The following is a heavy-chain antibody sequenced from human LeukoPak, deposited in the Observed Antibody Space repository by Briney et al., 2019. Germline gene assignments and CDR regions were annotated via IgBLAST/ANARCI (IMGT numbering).Heavy chain of an antibody. CDR3: AGAYDFWSGYPYYFDY. V-gene: IGHV3-21*01. Sequence: KPGGSLRLSCAASGFTFSSYSMNWVRQAPGKGLEWVSSISSSSSYIYYADSVKGRFTISRDNANNSLYLQMNSLRAEDAAVYYCAGAYDFWSGYPYYFDYWGQGTLVTVSS. CDR1: GFTFSSYS. CDR2: ISSSSSYI. D-gene: IGHD3-3*01. J-gene: IGHJ4*02.